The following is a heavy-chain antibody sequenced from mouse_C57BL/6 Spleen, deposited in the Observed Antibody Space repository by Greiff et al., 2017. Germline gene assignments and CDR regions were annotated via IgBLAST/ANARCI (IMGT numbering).Heavy chain of an antibody. CDR2: IDPETGGT. V-gene: IGHV1-15*01. D-gene: IGHD3-3*01. J-gene: IGHJ3*01. CDR3: TRGGLAY. Sequence: VQLQQSGAELVRPGASVTLSCKASGYTFTDYEMHWVKQTPVHGLEWIGAIDPETGGTAYNQKFKGKAILTADKSSSTAYMVLRSLTSEDAAVYYCTRGGLAYGGQGTLVTVSA. CDR1: GYTFTDYE.